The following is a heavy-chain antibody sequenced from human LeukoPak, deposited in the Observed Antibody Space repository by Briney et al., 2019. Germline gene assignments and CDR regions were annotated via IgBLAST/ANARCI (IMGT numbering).Heavy chain of an antibody. CDR2: IIPIFGTA. J-gene: IGHJ6*03. Sequence: EASVKVSCKASGYTFTGYYMHWVRQAPGQGLEWMGRIIPIFGTATYAQKFQGRVTITTDESTSTAYMELSSLRSEDTAVYYCARVPFGEGFEGDPWDYMDVWGKGTTVTVSS. D-gene: IGHD3-10*01. CDR1: GYTFTGYY. V-gene: IGHV1-69*05. CDR3: ARVPFGEGFEGDPWDYMDV.